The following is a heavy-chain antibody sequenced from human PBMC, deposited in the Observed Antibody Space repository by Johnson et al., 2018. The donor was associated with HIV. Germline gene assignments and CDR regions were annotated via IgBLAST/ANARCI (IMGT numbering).Heavy chain of an antibody. Sequence: VQLVESGGGLIQPGGSLRLSCAASGFTVNSNYMSWVRQAPGQGLESVSVVYSGGTTHYADSVKGRSTISRDNSKNTLYLQMNSLRAEDTAVYYCTRRSPYDAFDIWGQGTMVTVSS. CDR1: GFTVNSNY. J-gene: IGHJ3*02. CDR3: TRRSPYDAFDI. V-gene: IGHV3-66*02. CDR2: VYSGGTT.